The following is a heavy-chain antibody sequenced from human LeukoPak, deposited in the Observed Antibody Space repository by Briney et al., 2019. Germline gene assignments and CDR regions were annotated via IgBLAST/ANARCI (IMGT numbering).Heavy chain of an antibody. CDR3: AKGVDIVVVVAAQDS. D-gene: IGHD2-15*01. J-gene: IGHJ4*02. CDR2: ISGSGGGT. V-gene: IGHV3-23*01. CDR1: GFTFSSYG. Sequence: GGSLRLSCAASGFTFSSYGRSWGRQAPGKGLERVSGISGSGGGTYYADSVKGRFTISRDNSKNTLYLQMDSLRAEDTAVYYCAKGVDIVVVVAAQDSWGQGTLVTVSS.